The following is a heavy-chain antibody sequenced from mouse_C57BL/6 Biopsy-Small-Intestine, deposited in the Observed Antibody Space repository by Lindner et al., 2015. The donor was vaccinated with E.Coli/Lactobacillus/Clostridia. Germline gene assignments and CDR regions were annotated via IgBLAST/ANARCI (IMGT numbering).Heavy chain of an antibody. Sequence: EVQLQESGAELVKPGASVKLSCTASGFNIKDYYMHWVKQRTEQGLEWIGRIDPEDGKTKYAPKFQGKATITADTSSNTAYLQLSSLTSEDTAVYYCARGGLQLLDYWGQGTALTVSS. CDR1: GFNIKDYY. CDR3: ARGGLQLLDY. J-gene: IGHJ2*01. V-gene: IGHV14-2*01. CDR2: IDPEDGKT. D-gene: IGHD2-2*01.